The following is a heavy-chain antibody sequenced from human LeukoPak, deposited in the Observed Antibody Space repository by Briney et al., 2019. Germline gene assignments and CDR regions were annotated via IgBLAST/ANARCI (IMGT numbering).Heavy chain of an antibody. CDR3: ARYCSSTSCPLGAFDI. CDR1: GYTFTGYY. CDR2: INPNSGGT. D-gene: IGHD2-2*01. V-gene: IGHV1-2*02. J-gene: IGHJ3*02. Sequence: ASVKLSCKASGYTFTGYYMHWVRQAPGQGLEWMGWINPNSGGTDYAQKFQGRVTMTRDTSISTAYMELSRLRSDDTAVYYCARYCSSTSCPLGAFDIWGQGTMVTVSS.